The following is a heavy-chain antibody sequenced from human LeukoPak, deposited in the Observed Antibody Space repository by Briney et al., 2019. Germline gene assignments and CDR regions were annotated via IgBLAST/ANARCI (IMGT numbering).Heavy chain of an antibody. V-gene: IGHV4-59*01. CDR2: IYYSGST. D-gene: IGHD5-18*01. CDR3: ARGWGYSSSFDY. J-gene: IGHJ4*02. CDR1: GGSMSSYY. Sequence: PSETLSLTCTVSGGSMSSYYWGWIRQPPGKGLEWIGYIYYSGSTNYNPSLKSRVTISVDTSKNQFSLKLSSVTAADTAVYYCARGWGYSSSFDYWGQGTLVTVSS.